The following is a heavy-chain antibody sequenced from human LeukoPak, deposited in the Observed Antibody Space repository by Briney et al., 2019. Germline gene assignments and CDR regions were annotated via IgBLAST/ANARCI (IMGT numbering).Heavy chain of an antibody. Sequence: GGSLRLSCAASGFTFSSYTMNWVRQAPGKGLEWVSSISSSGSYIFYADSVKGRFTISRDNAKNSVYLQMNSLRAEDTAVYHCARVGVGATNWDFDYWGQGTLVTVSS. D-gene: IGHD1-26*01. J-gene: IGHJ4*02. CDR2: ISSSGSYI. CDR1: GFTFSSYT. V-gene: IGHV3-21*01. CDR3: ARVGVGATNWDFDY.